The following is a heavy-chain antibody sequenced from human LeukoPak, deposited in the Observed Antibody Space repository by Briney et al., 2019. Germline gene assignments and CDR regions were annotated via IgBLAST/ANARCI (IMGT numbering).Heavy chain of an antibody. CDR1: GGSISGYY. D-gene: IGHD3-22*01. J-gene: IGHJ6*04. CDR2: IYATGST. Sequence: PSETLSLTCTVSGGSISGYYWSWIRQPAGKGLEWIGRIYATGSTHSKPSLKSRVTISVDTSKNQFSLKLSSVTAADTAVYYCARESYYYDSSGMDVWGKGTTVTVSS. V-gene: IGHV4-4*07. CDR3: ARESYYYDSSGMDV.